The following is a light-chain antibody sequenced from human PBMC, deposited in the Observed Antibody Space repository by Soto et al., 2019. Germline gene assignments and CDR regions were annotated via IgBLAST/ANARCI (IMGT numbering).Light chain of an antibody. Sequence: ENVLTQSPGTLSLSPGERATLSCRASQSISSSYLAWYQQKPGQTPRLLIYHASSRATGIPARFSGSGFGTEFILTISSLQSEDFAVYYCQQYNTWLWTFGQGTKVEI. V-gene: IGKV3-15*01. CDR1: QSISSSY. CDR3: QQYNTWLWT. CDR2: HAS. J-gene: IGKJ1*01.